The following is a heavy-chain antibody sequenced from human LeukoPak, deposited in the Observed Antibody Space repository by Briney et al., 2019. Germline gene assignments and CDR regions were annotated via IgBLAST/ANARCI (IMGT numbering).Heavy chain of an antibody. CDR1: GASISSDTYF. J-gene: IGHJ4*02. Sequence: PSETLSLTCTVSGASISSDTYFWSWIRQPAGKGLEWIGYIYYSGSTNYNPSLRSRVTISVDTSKNQFSLKLSSVTAADTAVYYCAREVLGYGSDYWGQGTLVTVSS. CDR2: IYYSGST. D-gene: IGHD3-16*01. V-gene: IGHV4-61*10. CDR3: AREVLGYGSDY.